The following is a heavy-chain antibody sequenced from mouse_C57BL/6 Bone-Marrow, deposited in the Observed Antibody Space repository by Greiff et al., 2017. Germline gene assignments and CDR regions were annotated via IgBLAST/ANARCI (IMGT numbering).Heavy chain of an antibody. Sequence: EVKLMESGGGLVQPKGSLKLSCAASGFSFNTYAMNWVRQAPGKGLEWVGRIRSKSNNYATYYADSVKDRFTISRDDSESMLYLKIYNLKTADTAMYYCVRHLYYGNWGFAYWGQGTLVTVSA. CDR2: IRSKSNNYAT. V-gene: IGHV10-1*01. D-gene: IGHD2-1*01. J-gene: IGHJ3*01. CDR3: VRHLYYGNWGFAY. CDR1: GFSFNTYA.